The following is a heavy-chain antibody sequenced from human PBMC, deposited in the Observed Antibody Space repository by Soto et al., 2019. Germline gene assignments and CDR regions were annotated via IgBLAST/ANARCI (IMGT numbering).Heavy chain of an antibody. J-gene: IGHJ5*02. CDR3: AKDRPRLTQTFYEIA. CDR1: GYTLSHHG. CDR2: ISAYNGDT. V-gene: IGHV1-18*01. D-gene: IGHD3-22*01. Sequence: QIQLVQSGAEVKKPGAAVMVSCKASGYTLSHHGFSWVRQVPGQGLEWLGWISAYNGDTASAQKFQDRFTMTTDTASSTACMELRSLRPDDTAVYYCAKDRPRLTQTFYEIAWGQGPQVTASS.